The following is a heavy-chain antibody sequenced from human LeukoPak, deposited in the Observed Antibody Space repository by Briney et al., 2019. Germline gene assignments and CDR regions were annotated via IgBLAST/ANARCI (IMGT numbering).Heavy chain of an antibody. CDR3: ARGSSSSWYYYYYYMDV. Sequence: SETLSPTCTVSGASISSFYCGCDRQPQEDVLEWDGYLHYSGRTNYNPSLKSGVTLSVDASKTQFSLKLSSVAAADTAVYYCARGSSSSWYYYYYYMDVWGKGTTVTVS. CDR1: GASISSFY. CDR2: LHYSGRT. V-gene: IGHV4-59*01. J-gene: IGHJ6*03. D-gene: IGHD6-13*01.